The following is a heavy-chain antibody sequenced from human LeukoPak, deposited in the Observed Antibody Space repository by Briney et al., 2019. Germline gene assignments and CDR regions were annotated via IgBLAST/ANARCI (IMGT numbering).Heavy chain of an antibody. CDR3: ASSSRIAAAYLDY. Sequence: ASVKVSCKASGYTFTSYAMHWVRQAPGQRLEWMGWINAGNGNTKYSQKFQGRVTITTDESTSTAYMELSSLRSEDTAVYYCASSSRIAAAYLDYWGQGTLVTVSS. CDR2: INAGNGNT. J-gene: IGHJ4*02. CDR1: GYTFTSYA. V-gene: IGHV1-3*01. D-gene: IGHD6-13*01.